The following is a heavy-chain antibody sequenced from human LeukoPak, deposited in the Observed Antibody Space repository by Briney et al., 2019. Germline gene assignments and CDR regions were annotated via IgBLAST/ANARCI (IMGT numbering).Heavy chain of an antibody. V-gene: IGHV3-48*03. Sequence: PGGSLRLSCAASGFTFSSYEMNWVRQAPGKGLEWVSYISSSGSTIYYADSVKGRFTISRDNAKNSLYLQMNSLRAEDTAVYYCARHKRYSYAFYYGMDVWGQGTTVTVPS. CDR1: GFTFSSYE. J-gene: IGHJ6*02. CDR2: ISSSGSTI. CDR3: ARHKRYSYAFYYGMDV. D-gene: IGHD5-18*01.